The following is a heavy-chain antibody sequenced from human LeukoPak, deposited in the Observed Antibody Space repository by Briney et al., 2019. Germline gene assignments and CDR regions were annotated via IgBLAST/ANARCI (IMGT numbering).Heavy chain of an antibody. CDR2: INPNSGGT. CDR3: ARADTGALAY. J-gene: IGHJ4*01. Sequence: ASVKVSCKASGYIFTDYYIHWVRQAPGQGLEWMGWINPNSGGTSYAQRFQGRVTITRDTSISTAYMELSRLRSDDTAVYYCARADTGALAYWGQEPLSP. CDR1: GYIFTDYY. D-gene: IGHD1-14*01. V-gene: IGHV1-2*02.